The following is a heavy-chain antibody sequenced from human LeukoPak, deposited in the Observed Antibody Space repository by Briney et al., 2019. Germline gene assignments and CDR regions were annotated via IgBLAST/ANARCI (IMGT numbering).Heavy chain of an antibody. CDR2: TYYRSEWYN. J-gene: IGHJ4*02. CDR1: GERVSSNGAA. V-gene: IGHV6-1*01. CDR3: VRGNYNFDY. D-gene: IGHD1-7*01. Sequence: SQTLSLTCTISGERVSSNGAAWNWVRQSPSRGLEWLGRTYYRSEWYNEYAPSVKGRITISPDTSKNQFSLQLNSVTPEDTAVYYCVRGNYNFDYWGQGTLVTVSS.